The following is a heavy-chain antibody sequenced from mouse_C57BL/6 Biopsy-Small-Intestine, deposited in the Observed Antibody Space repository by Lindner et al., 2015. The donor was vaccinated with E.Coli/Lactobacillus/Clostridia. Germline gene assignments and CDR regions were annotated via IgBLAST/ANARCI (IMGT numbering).Heavy chain of an antibody. Sequence: SVKVSCKASGGTFSSYTVSWVRQAPGQGLEWMGRIIPILGIGKHAQKFQGRVTITADKFTNTAYMELSSLRSEDTAMYYCARDNQAEYPYGFDIWGQGTMVTVSS. V-gene: IGHV1-74*01. D-gene: IGHD2-10*02. CDR2: IIPILGIG. CDR1: GGTFSSYT. J-gene: IGHJ3*01. CDR3: ARDNQAEYPYGFDI.